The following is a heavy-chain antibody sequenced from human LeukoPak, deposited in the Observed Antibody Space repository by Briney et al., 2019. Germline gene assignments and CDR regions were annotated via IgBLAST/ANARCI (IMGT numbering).Heavy chain of an antibody. CDR2: INPSGGST. D-gene: IGHD2-2*01. J-gene: IGHJ3*02. CDR1: GYTFTIYY. Sequence: ASVKVSCKASGYTFTIYYMHWVRQAPGQGLEWMGIINPSGGSTSYAQKFQGRVTMTRDMSTSTVYMELSSLRSEDTAVYYCARDRYCSSTSCYWGAFDIWGQGTMVTVSS. V-gene: IGHV1-46*01. CDR3: ARDRYCSSTSCYWGAFDI.